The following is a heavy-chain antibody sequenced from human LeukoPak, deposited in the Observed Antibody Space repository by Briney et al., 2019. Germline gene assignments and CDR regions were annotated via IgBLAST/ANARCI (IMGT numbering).Heavy chain of an antibody. Sequence: PGGSLRLSCAASGFTVTSNYMSWVRQAPGKGLEWVSVIYSGGSTYYADSVKGRFTISRDNSKNTLYLQMNSLRAEDTAVYYCASRPDGGYGVFDYWGQGTLVTVSS. V-gene: IGHV3-53*01. D-gene: IGHD5-12*01. CDR3: ASRPDGGYGVFDY. CDR1: GFTVTSNY. CDR2: IYSGGST. J-gene: IGHJ4*02.